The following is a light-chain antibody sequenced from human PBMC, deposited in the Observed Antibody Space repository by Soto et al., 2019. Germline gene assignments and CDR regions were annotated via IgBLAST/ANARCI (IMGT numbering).Light chain of an antibody. CDR1: NSNIGNNY. Sequence: QXVLTHPPSFSSTPGHTFTISCSGSNSNIGNNYVSWYQQLPGTAPKLLIYDNNKRPSEIPDRFSGSKSGPSATLGITGLQPGDEADYYCGTWDSSLSEGVFGNGTKVTVL. CDR2: DNN. V-gene: IGLV1-51*01. J-gene: IGLJ1*01. CDR3: GTWDSSLSEGV.